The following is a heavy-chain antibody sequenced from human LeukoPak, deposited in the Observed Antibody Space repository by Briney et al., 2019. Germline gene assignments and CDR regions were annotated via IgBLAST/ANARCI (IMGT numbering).Heavy chain of an antibody. CDR1: GGSFSGYY. CDR2: INHSGST. CDR3: AKSRAPTYYYYYGMDV. V-gene: IGHV4-34*01. D-gene: IGHD3-10*01. Sequence: PSETLSLTCAVYGGSFSGYYWGWIRQPPGKGREWMGEINHSGSTNYNPSLKSRVTISVDTSTNQFSLKLSSVTAADTAVYYCAKSRAPTYYYYYGMDVWGQGTTVTVSS. J-gene: IGHJ6*02.